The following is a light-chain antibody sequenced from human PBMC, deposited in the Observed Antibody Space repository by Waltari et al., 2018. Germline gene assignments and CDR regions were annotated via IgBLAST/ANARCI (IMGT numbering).Light chain of an antibody. CDR2: GAS. V-gene: IGKV1-39*01. J-gene: IGKJ1*01. Sequence: DIQMTQSPSSLSASVGDTVTVTCRASQNIRTYLNWYQQKTAKAPKPLIYGASTLQRGVPSRFRGSASGTEFTLTVTNLQPDDFATYFCQQSFSSPWTFGQGTTVNI. CDR3: QQSFSSPWT. CDR1: QNIRTY.